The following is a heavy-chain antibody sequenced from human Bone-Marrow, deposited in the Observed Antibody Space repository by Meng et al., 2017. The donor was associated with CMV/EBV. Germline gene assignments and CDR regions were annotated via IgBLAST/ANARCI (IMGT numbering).Heavy chain of an antibody. V-gene: IGHV3-30*04. D-gene: IGHD1-26*01. J-gene: IGHJ4*02. Sequence: GGSLRLSCAASGFTFSSYAMHWVRQAPGKGLEWVAVISYDGSNKYYADSVKGRFTISRDNSKNTLYLQMNSLRAEDTAVYYCARDRRRWELLFDYWGQGNLVPVSS. CDR1: GFTFSSYA. CDR3: ARDRRRWELLFDY. CDR2: ISYDGSNK.